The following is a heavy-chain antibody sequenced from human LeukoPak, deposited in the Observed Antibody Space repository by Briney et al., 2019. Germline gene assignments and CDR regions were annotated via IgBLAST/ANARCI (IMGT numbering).Heavy chain of an antibody. V-gene: IGHV3-11*06. CDR3: ARDGWFGELDKDHFDY. J-gene: IGHJ4*02. Sequence: GGSLRLSCAASGFTFSDYHMSWIRQAPGKGLEWVSYISLSSTYTNYADSVKGRFTISRDNAKNLLYLQMNSLRVEDTAVYYCARDGWFGELDKDHFDYWGQETLVTVSS. D-gene: IGHD3-10*01. CDR1: GFTFSDYH. CDR2: ISLSSTYT.